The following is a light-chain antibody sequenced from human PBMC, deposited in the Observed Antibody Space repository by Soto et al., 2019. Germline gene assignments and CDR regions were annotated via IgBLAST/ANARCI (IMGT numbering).Light chain of an antibody. Sequence: DIQMTQSPSSLSASVGDRVTITCRASQSIANYLNWYQQKPGKAPKLLIYAASSLESGVPSRLSGSGFGTDFTLTISSLQPEDFASYLCLLNYSPAQISFRHWARLEL. CDR3: LLNYSPAQIS. CDR2: AAS. CDR1: QSIANY. J-gene: IGKJ5*01. V-gene: IGKV1-39*01.